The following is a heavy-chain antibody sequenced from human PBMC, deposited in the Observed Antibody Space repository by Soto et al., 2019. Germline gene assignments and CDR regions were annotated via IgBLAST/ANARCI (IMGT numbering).Heavy chain of an antibody. J-gene: IGHJ6*02. CDR2: INSDGSST. Sequence: GSLRLSCAASGSTFSSYWMHWVRQAPGKGLVWVSRINSDGSSTSYADSVKGRFTISRDNAKNTLYLQMNSLRAEDTAVYYCARVETGYSSSWYRNGMDVWGQGTTVTVSS. CDR1: GSTFSSYW. D-gene: IGHD6-13*01. CDR3: ARVETGYSSSWYRNGMDV. V-gene: IGHV3-74*01.